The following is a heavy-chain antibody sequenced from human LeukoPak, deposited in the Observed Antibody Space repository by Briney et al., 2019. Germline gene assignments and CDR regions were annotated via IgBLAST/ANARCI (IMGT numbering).Heavy chain of an antibody. Sequence: KPGGSLRPSCAASGFTFSDYYMSWIRQAPGKGLEWISYISSGSNTIFYADSVQGRFTISRDNSKNSLFLQMNSLRADDTAVYFCARDRSSYSDSWGQGTLVTVSS. CDR1: GFTFSDYY. CDR3: ARDRSSYSDS. V-gene: IGHV3-11*04. J-gene: IGHJ4*02. D-gene: IGHD3-16*01. CDR2: ISSGSNTI.